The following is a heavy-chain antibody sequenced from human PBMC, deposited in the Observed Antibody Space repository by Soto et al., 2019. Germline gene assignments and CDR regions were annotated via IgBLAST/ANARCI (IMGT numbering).Heavy chain of an antibody. D-gene: IGHD2-21*02. CDR1: GGSISSYY. CDR2: IYYSGST. J-gene: IGHJ4*02. Sequence: QVQLQESGPGLVKPSETLSLSCTVSGGSISSYYWSWIRQPPGKGLEWIGYIYYSGSTNYNPSLKNRVTISVDPSQNQFSLKLSSVTAADTAMYYCASSFGDFTFDYWGQGTLVTVSS. CDR3: ASSFGDFTFDY. V-gene: IGHV4-59*01.